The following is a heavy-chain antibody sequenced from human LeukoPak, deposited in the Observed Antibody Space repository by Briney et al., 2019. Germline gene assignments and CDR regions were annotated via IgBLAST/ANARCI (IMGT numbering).Heavy chain of an antibody. CDR2: MKQDGSEI. V-gene: IGHV3-7*01. Sequence: AGGSLRLSCAASGFSFNNYWMTWVRQAPGEGPEWLANMKQDGSEIYYAASVKGRFTISRDNAKNSLFLQMNSLRAEDTAAYYCATVRQNSYGWPFDYWGQGTLVTVSS. J-gene: IGHJ4*02. CDR1: GFSFNNYW. D-gene: IGHD5-18*01. CDR3: ATVRQNSYGWPFDY.